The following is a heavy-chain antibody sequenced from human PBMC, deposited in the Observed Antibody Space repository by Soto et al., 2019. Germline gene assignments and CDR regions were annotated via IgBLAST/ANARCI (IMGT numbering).Heavy chain of an antibody. CDR2: ISGSGGST. J-gene: IGHJ2*01. V-gene: IGHV3-23*01. Sequence: GGSLRLSCAASGFTFSDYYMSWIRQAPGKGLEWVSAISGSGGSTYYADSVKGRFTISRDNSKNTLYLQMNSLRAEDTAVYYCASSFAGNFWSGYGWYFDLWGRGTLVTVSS. D-gene: IGHD3-3*01. CDR1: GFTFSDYY. CDR3: ASSFAGNFWSGYGWYFDL.